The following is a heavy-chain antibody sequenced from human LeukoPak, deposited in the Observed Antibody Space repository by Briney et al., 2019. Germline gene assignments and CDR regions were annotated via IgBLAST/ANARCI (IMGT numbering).Heavy chain of an antibody. CDR3: AIYYYDSSGYHYFDY. Sequence: SETLSLTCTVSGGSISSSSHYWGWIRQPPGKGLEWIGSIYYTGSTYYNPSLKSLVTISLDTSKNQFSLKLNSVTAADTAVYYCAIYYYDSSGYHYFDYWGQGSLVTVSS. CDR1: GGSISSSSHY. D-gene: IGHD3-22*01. J-gene: IGHJ4*02. V-gene: IGHV4-39*07. CDR2: IYYTGST.